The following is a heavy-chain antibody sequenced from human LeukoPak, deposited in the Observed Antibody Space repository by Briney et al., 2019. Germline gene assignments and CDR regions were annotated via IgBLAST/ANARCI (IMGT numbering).Heavy chain of an antibody. CDR1: GGTFSSYA. V-gene: IGHV1-69*13. CDR2: IIPIFGTA. CDR3: ARGPLPNYYDSSGYYTLFDY. Sequence: SVKVSCKASGGTFSSYAISWVRQAPGQGLEWMGGIIPIFGTANYAQKFQGRVTITADESTSTAYMELSSLRSEDMAVYYCARGPLPNYYDSSGYYTLFDYWGQGTLVTVSS. D-gene: IGHD3-22*01. J-gene: IGHJ4*02.